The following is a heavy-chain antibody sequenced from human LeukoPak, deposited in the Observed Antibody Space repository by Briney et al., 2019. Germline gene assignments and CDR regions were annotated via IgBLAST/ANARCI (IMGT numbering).Heavy chain of an antibody. D-gene: IGHD4-23*01. J-gene: IGHJ1*01. CDR1: GFTFRDSY. Sequence: GGSQGLSCAASGFTFRDSYMSWIRQAPGKGLEWLSYINSVSNIISYADSVKGRFTISRDNAKNSLYLQMHGLRAEDTAVYYCARAGGGNMDFQHWGQGTLVTVSS. CDR3: ARAGGGNMDFQH. CDR2: INSVSNII. V-gene: IGHV3-11*04.